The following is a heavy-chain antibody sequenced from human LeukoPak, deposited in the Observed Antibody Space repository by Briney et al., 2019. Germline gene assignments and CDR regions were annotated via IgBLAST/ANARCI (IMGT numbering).Heavy chain of an antibody. Sequence: ASVKVSCKASGYTFTSYGISWVRQAPGQGLEWMGWISAYNGNTNYAQKLQGRVTMTTDTSTSTAYMELRSLRSDDTAVYYCARDGNIVVVTATSHAFDIWGQGTMVTVSS. CDR2: ISAYNGNT. CDR3: ARDGNIVVVTATSHAFDI. V-gene: IGHV1-18*01. D-gene: IGHD2-21*02. J-gene: IGHJ3*02. CDR1: GYTFTSYG.